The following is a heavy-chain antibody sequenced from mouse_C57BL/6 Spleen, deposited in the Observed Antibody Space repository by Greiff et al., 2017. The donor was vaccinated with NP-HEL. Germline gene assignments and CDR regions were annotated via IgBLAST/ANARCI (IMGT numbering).Heavy chain of an antibody. CDR3: ARLDYGSSYAMDY. D-gene: IGHD1-1*01. CDR2: INPNNGGT. CDR1: GYTFTDYN. J-gene: IGHJ4*01. Sequence: VQLKESGPELVKPGASVKMSCKASGYTFTDYNMHWVKQSHGKSLEWIGYINPNNGGTSYNQKFKGKATLTVNKSSSTAYMELRSLTSEDSAVYYCARLDYGSSYAMDYWGQGTSVTVSS. V-gene: IGHV1-22*01.